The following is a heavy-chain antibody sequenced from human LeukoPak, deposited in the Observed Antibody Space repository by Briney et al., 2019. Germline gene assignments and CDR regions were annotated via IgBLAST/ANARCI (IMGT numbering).Heavy chain of an antibody. D-gene: IGHD3-22*01. V-gene: IGHV4-4*07. CDR2: IYTSGST. CDR3: ARESKTYDGSGYYHDS. CDR1: GGSIYNYY. Sequence: PSETLSLTCTVSGGSIYNYYWSWIRQPAGKGLEWIGRIYTSGSTDYSPSLKSRVTLSLDTSKNQFSLNLYSVTAADTAAYFCARESKTYDGSGYYHDSWGQGTLVTVSS. J-gene: IGHJ4*02.